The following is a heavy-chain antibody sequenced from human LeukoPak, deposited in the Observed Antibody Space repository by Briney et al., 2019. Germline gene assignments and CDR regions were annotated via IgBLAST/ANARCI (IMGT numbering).Heavy chain of an antibody. CDR1: GFTFSTHW. J-gene: IGHJ4*02. V-gene: IGHV3-7*01. Sequence: PGGSLRLSCAASGFTFSTHWMSWVRQAPGKGLEWVANIKEDGSEKDYVDSVKGRFTVSRDNAKNSLYLQMNSLRAEDTAVYYCARDPGTDGSSWYVLDNWGQGTLVTVSA. CDR3: ARDPGTDGSSWYVLDN. CDR2: IKEDGSEK. D-gene: IGHD6-13*01.